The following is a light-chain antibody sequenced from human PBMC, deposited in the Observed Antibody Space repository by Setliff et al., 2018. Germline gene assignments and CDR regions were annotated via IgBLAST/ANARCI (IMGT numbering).Light chain of an antibody. CDR1: SSDVGGYDY. CDR3: SSYAGGNNFV. V-gene: IGLV2-8*01. Sequence: SALTQPAAVSRSPGQSITISCTGTSSDVGGYDYVSWYQQHPGKAPKLIIYDVTKRPSGVPDRFSGSKSGNTASLTVSGLQAEDEADYYCSSYAGGNNFVFGGGTKGTVL. J-gene: IGLJ2*01. CDR2: DVT.